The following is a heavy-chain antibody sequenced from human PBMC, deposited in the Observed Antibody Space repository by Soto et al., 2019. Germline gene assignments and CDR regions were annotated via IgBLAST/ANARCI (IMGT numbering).Heavy chain of an antibody. CDR1: GYSFTSYW. D-gene: IGHD1-1*01. Sequence: GESLKISCKGSGYSFTSYWISWVRQMPGKGLEWMGRIDPSDSYTNYGPSFQGHVTISADKSISTAYLQWSSLKASDTAMYYCARRGTPFPYYYYYYGMDVWGQGTTVTVSS. CDR3: ARRGTPFPYYYYYYGMDV. CDR2: IDPSDSYT. V-gene: IGHV5-10-1*01. J-gene: IGHJ6*02.